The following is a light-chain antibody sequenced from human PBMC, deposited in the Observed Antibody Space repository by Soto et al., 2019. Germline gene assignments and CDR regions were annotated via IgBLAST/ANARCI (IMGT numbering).Light chain of an antibody. J-gene: IGLJ3*02. Sequence: QSVLTQPPSVSGAPGQRVTISCTGSSSDIGAGYHVHWYQQLPGTAPKLLIYDNSNRPSGVPDRFSGSKSGTSASLAITGLQAEDEAHYYCQSYDSSLSGSRVFGGGTQLTVL. CDR1: SSDIGAGYH. V-gene: IGLV1-40*01. CDR3: QSYDSSLSGSRV. CDR2: DNS.